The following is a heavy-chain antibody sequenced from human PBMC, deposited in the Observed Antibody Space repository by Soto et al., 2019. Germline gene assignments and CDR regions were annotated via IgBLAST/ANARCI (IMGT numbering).Heavy chain of an antibody. CDR2: INHSGST. J-gene: IGHJ4*02. V-gene: IGHV4-34*01. CDR3: ANGGTTMVRGVTEYYFDY. Sequence: SETLSLTCAVYGGSFSGYYWSWIRQPPGKGLEWIGEINHSGSTNYNPSLKSRVTISVDTSKNQFSLKLSSVTAADTAVYYCANGGTTMVRGVTEYYFDYWGQGTLVTVSS. D-gene: IGHD3-10*01. CDR1: GGSFSGYY.